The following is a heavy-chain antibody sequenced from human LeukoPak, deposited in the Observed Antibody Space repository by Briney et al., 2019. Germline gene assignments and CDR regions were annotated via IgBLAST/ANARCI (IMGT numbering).Heavy chain of an antibody. CDR1: GFSLTTSGVG. J-gene: IGHJ4*02. CDR2: INGIDEK. D-gene: IGHD5/OR15-5a*01. CDR3: AHRRSDMAIVSFDS. Sequence: ESGPTLVNPTQPLTLTCTFSGFSLTTSGVGVGWIRQPPGKALEWLAFINGIDEKRYTPSLKSRLTITKDTSKNQVVLTMTVMDPVDTATYYCAHRRSDMAIVSFDSWGQGTLVTVSS. V-gene: IGHV2-5*01.